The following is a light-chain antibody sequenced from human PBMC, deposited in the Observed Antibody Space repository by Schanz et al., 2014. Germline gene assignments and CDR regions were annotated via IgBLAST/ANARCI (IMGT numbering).Light chain of an antibody. V-gene: IGLV2-14*01. J-gene: IGLJ3*02. CDR2: EVT. Sequence: QSALTQPASVSGSPGQSVTISCTGTSSDVGGYNYVSWYQHHPDKVPKLLIYEVTYRPSGVSNRFSGSKSGDTASLTISGLQAEDEADYYCSSYTSSSTPLVFGGGTKLTVL. CDR3: SSYTSSSTPLV. CDR1: SSDVGGYNY.